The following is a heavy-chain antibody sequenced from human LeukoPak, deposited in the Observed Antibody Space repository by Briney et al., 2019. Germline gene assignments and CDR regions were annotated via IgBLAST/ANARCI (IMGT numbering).Heavy chain of an antibody. CDR1: GGSISSGGYS. CDR2: IYHSGST. D-gene: IGHD2-15*01. J-gene: IGHJ4*02. Sequence: SETLSLTCAVSGGSISSGGYSWSWIRQPPGKGLEWIGYIYHSGSTYYNPSLKSRVTISVDTSKNQFSLKLSSVTAADTAVYYCAGRYCSGGSCYRTTTEGSFDYWGQGTLVTVSS. CDR3: AGRYCSGGSCYRTTTEGSFDY. V-gene: IGHV4-30-2*01.